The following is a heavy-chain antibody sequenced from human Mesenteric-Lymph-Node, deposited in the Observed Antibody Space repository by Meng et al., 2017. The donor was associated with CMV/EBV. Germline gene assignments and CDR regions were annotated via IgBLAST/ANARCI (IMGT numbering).Heavy chain of an antibody. CDR3: AGRIIMVRGVIRGGWRWFDP. V-gene: IGHV4-34*01. D-gene: IGHD3-10*01. Sequence: SFSGYYWTWIRQPPGKGLEWIGEINHSGSTNYNPSLKSRVTISVDMSKNQFSLKLSSVTPADTAVYYCAGRIIMVRGVIRGGWRWFDPWGQGTLVTVSS. CDR1: SFSGYY. CDR2: INHSGST. J-gene: IGHJ5*02.